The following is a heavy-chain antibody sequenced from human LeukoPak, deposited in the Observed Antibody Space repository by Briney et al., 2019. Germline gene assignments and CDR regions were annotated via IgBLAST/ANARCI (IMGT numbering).Heavy chain of an antibody. Sequence: GGSLRLSCAASGFTFSSYAMSWVRQAPGKGLEWVSSISSSSSYIYYADSVKGRFTISRDNAKNSLYLQMNSLRAEDTAVYYCARDGGYDYVWGSYRYFDYWGQGTLVTVSS. D-gene: IGHD3-16*02. CDR1: GFTFSSYA. J-gene: IGHJ4*02. CDR2: ISSSSSYI. CDR3: ARDGGYDYVWGSYRYFDY. V-gene: IGHV3-21*01.